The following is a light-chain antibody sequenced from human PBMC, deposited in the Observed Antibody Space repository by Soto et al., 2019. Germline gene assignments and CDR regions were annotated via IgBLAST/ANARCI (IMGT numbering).Light chain of an antibody. CDR1: QSISRY. CDR2: DAS. CDR3: QQRGSWPRVT. J-gene: IGKJ4*01. Sequence: IVLTQSPATLSLSPGETATLSCRASQSISRYLAWYQQKPGQAPRLLIYDASIRATGIPARFRGGGSETDFTLSIISLAPEDFALYYCQQRGSWPRVTFGGGTKVEIK. V-gene: IGKV3-11*01.